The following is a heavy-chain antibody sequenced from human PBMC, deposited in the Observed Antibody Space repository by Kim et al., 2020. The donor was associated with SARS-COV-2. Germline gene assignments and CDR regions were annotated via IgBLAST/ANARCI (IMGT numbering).Heavy chain of an antibody. J-gene: IGHJ4*02. CDR3: ARGRGVDY. CDR1: GFTFGGNW. Sequence: GGSLRLSCAASGFTFGGNWMTWVRQAAGKGLEWVACINQDGSQRYYVDSAKGRFTISIDNAKNSVYLQMNSLRGEDTAVYYCARGRGVDYWGQGTLVTVSS. CDR2: INQDGSQR. V-gene: IGHV3-7*04.